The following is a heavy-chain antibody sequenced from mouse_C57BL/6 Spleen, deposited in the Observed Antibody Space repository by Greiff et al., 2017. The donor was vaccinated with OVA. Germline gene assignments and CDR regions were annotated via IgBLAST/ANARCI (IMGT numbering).Heavy chain of an antibody. J-gene: IGHJ3*01. CDR3: ARGGLYGGFAY. Sequence: QVQLQQSGAELVKPGASVKLSCKASGYTFTSYWMHWVKQRPGQGLEWIGMIHPNSGSTNYNEKFKGKATLTVDKYSSTAYMQHSSLTSEDAAVYYCARGGLYGGFAYWGQGTLLTVSA. D-gene: IGHD3-3*01. CDR1: GYTFTSYW. V-gene: IGHV1-64*01. CDR2: IHPNSGST.